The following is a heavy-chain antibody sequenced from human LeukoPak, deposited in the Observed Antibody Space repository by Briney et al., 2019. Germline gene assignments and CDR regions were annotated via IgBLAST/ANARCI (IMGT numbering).Heavy chain of an antibody. V-gene: IGHV4-4*02. CDR3: ARACYDFWSGNLLDY. CDR1: GGSISSSNW. J-gene: IGHJ4*02. D-gene: IGHD3-3*01. Sequence: PSGTLSLTCAVSGGSISSSNWWSWVRQPPGKGLEWIGEIYHSGSTNYNPSLKSRVTISVDKSKNQFSLKLSSVTAADTAVYYCARACYDFWSGNLLDYWGQGTLVTVSS. CDR2: IYHSGST.